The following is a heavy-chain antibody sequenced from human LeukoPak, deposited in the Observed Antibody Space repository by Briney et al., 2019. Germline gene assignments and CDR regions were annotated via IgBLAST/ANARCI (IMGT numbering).Heavy chain of an antibody. V-gene: IGHV1-2*04. CDR3: ARVEWELDYYGMDV. J-gene: IGHJ6*02. CDR1: GYTFTGYY. CDR2: INPNSGGT. Sequence: ASVKVSCKASGYTFTGYYMHWVRQAPGQGLEWMGWINPNSGGTNYAQKFQGWVTMTRDTSISTAYMELSKLRSDDTAVYYCARVEWELDYYGMDVWGQGTTVTVSS. D-gene: IGHD1-26*01.